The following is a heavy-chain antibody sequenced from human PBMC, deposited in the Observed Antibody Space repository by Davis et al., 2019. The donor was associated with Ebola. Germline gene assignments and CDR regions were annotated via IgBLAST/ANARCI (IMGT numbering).Heavy chain of an antibody. J-gene: IGHJ4*02. Sequence: PGGSLRLSCAASGFTFSSYGMHWVRQAPGKGLEWVAVIWYDGSNKYYADSVKGRFTISRDNSKNTLYLQMDSLRAEDTALYYCAKGGRSVDLVEGVTHGDYWGQGILVTVSS. CDR1: GFTFSSYG. CDR2: IWYDGSNK. V-gene: IGHV3-33*06. CDR3: AKGGRSVDLVEGVTHGDY. D-gene: IGHD3-10*01.